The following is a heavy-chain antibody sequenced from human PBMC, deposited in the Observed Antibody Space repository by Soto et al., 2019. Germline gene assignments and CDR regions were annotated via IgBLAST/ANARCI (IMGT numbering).Heavy chain of an antibody. J-gene: IGHJ5*02. CDR2: IQANGNT. CDR1: GDSISSHY. D-gene: IGHD3-16*01. CDR3: VREGGDNWFDP. V-gene: IGHV4-4*07. Sequence: SETLSLTCTVSGDSISSHYWWSWIRQPAGKGLEWIGRIQANGNTNYNPSLKSRVTVSVDTSKNQFSLKVTSVTAADTAVYYCVREGGDNWFDPWGQGTLVTVSS.